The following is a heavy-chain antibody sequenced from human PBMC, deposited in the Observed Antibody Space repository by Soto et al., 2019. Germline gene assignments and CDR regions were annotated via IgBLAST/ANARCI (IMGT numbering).Heavy chain of an antibody. CDR3: ARGQHGALGENYFDY. V-gene: IGHV4-59*01. CDR2: IYYSGST. CDR1: GGSISSYY. Sequence: SETLSLTCTVSGGSISSYYWSWIRQPPGKGLEWIGYIYYSGSTNYNPSLKSRVTISVDTSKNQFSLKLSSVTAADTAVYYCARGQHGALGENYFDYWGHGTLVTSPQ. J-gene: IGHJ4*01. D-gene: IGHD1-26*01.